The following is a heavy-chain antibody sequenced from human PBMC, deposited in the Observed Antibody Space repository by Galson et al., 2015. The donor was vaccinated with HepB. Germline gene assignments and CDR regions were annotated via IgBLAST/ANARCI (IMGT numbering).Heavy chain of an antibody. CDR3: ASDRGGKGSGNCFDP. D-gene: IGHD2-15*01. V-gene: IGHV3-7*01. J-gene: IGHJ5*02. Sequence: SNWMTWIRQAPGKGLEWVANINKDGSEKYYVDSVKGRFSISRDNAKNSMYLQMNSLRAEDTAVYYCASDRGGKGSGNCFDPWGQGTPVTVSS. CDR2: INKDGSEK. CDR1: SNW.